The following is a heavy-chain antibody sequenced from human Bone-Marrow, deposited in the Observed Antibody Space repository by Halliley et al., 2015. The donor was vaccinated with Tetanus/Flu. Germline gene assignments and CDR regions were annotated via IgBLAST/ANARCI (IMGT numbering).Heavy chain of an antibody. CDR3: GQANRVYGRDV. V-gene: IGHV3-66*01. J-gene: IGHJ6*02. Sequence: KGREGVSVIYSGGSTDYADSVKGRFTITRDNFKNTVYLQMNSRRAEDTAVYYCGQANRVYGRDVWGQGTTVTVSS. CDR2: IYSGGST.